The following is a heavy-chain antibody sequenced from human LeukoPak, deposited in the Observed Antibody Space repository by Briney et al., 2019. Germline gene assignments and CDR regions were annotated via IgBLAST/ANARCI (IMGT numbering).Heavy chain of an antibody. CDR2: INPNSGGT. J-gene: IGHJ4*02. V-gene: IGHV1-2*02. CDR1: GYSFTAYY. Sequence: ASVKVSCKASGYSFTAYYMHWVRQAPGQGLEWMGWINPNSGGTNYAQKFQGRVTMTRDTSISTAYMDLSRLRSDDTAVYYCASIGELTQPIVTLAYWGQGTLVTVSS. CDR3: ASIGELTQPIVTLAY. D-gene: IGHD3-10*01.